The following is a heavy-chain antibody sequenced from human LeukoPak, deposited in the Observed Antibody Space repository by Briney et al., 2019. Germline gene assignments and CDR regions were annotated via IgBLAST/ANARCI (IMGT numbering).Heavy chain of an antibody. D-gene: IGHD2-15*01. CDR1: GFTFSSYG. CDR2: IWYDGSNK. J-gene: IGHJ3*02. V-gene: IGHV3-33*01. CDR3: ARDLIKGCPDI. Sequence: GGSLRLSCAASGFTFSSYGMHWVRQAPGKGLEWVTVIWYDGSNKYHADSVKGRFTISRDNSKNTLYLQMNSLRAEDTAVYYCARDLIKGCPDIWGQGTMVTVSS.